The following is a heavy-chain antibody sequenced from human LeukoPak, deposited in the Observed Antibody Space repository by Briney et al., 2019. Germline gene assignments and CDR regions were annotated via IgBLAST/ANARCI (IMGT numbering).Heavy chain of an antibody. Sequence: SQTLSLTCAISGDSVSSNSAAWNWIRQSPSRGLEWLGRTYYRAKWYNDSAVSVKSRITINPDTSKNQFSLQLNSVTPEDTAVYYCARDREGYSYGLVYYYYGMDVWGQGTTVTVSS. D-gene: IGHD5-18*01. V-gene: IGHV6-1*01. CDR2: TYYRAKWYN. J-gene: IGHJ6*02. CDR1: GDSVSSNSAA. CDR3: ARDREGYSYGLVYYYYGMDV.